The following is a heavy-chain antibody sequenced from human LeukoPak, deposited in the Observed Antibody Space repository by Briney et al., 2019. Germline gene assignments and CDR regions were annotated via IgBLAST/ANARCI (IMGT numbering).Heavy chain of an antibody. D-gene: IGHD3-3*01. CDR3: QRITIFGVVIDFDY. Sequence: GAPVKVSCKASGYTFTNYGISWVRQAPGQGLEWMGWINVYNGNTIYAQKLQGRVTMTTDTSTSTAYMELRSLRSDDTAIYYCQRITIFGVVIDFDYWGQGTLVTVSS. V-gene: IGHV1-18*01. CDR2: INVYNGNT. CDR1: GYTFTNYG. J-gene: IGHJ4*02.